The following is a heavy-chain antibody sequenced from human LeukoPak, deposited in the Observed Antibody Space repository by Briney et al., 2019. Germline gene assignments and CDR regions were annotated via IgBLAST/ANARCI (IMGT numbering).Heavy chain of an antibody. CDR3: ARGSGSGSYYNELGGYY. CDR1: GGTFSSYT. D-gene: IGHD3-10*01. V-gene: IGHV1-69*02. J-gene: IGHJ4*02. Sequence: SVKVSCKASGGTFSSYTISWVRQAPGQGLEWMGRIIPILGIANYAQKFQGRVTITADKPTSTAYMELSSLRSEDTAVYYCARGSGSGSYYNELGGYYWGQGTLVTVSS. CDR2: IIPILGIA.